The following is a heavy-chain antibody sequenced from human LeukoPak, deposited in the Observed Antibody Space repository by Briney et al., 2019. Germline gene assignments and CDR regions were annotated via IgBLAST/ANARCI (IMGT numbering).Heavy chain of an antibody. D-gene: IGHD2-15*01. CDR2: INTFGTT. CDR3: ARGPKLLTAFLSSAFDP. V-gene: IGHV4-4*07. Sequence: PSETLSLTCTVSGGSISNFFWSWIRQPAGKGLEWIGRINTFGTTNYNPSLKSRVTVSVDTSKNQFSLKLSSVTAADTAVYYCARGPKLLTAFLSSAFDPWGQGTLVTVSS. J-gene: IGHJ5*02. CDR1: GGSISNFF.